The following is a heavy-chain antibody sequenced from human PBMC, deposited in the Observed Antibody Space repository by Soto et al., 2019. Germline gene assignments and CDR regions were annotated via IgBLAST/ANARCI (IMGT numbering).Heavy chain of an antibody. Sequence: SETLSLTCAVYGGSFSGYYWSWIRQPPGKGLEWIGEINHSGSTNYNPSLKSRVTISVDMSKNQFSLKLSSVTAADTAVYYCAGGGVASLRVVTPDPPNDNWFDPWGQGTLVTVSS. J-gene: IGHJ5*02. CDR2: INHSGST. CDR3: AGGGVASLRVVTPDPPNDNWFDP. D-gene: IGHD2-21*02. V-gene: IGHV4-34*01. CDR1: GGSFSGYY.